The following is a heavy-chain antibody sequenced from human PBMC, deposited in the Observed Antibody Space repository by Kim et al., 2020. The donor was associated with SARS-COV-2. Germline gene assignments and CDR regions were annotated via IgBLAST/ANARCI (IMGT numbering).Heavy chain of an antibody. CDR1: GFTFSSYS. J-gene: IGHJ4*02. D-gene: IGHD5-12*01. V-gene: IGHV3-21*01. CDR3: AKRNHRGLVATFIDY. CDR2: ISSSSSYI. Sequence: GGSLRLSCAASGFTFSSYSMNWVRQAPGKGLEWVSSISSSSSYIYYADSVKGRFTISRDNAKNSLYLQMNSLRAEDTAVYYCAKRNHRGLVATFIDYWGQGTLVTVSS.